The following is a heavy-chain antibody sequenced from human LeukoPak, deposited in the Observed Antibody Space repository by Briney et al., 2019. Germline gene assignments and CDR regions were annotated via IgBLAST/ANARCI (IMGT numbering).Heavy chain of an antibody. Sequence: GGSLRLSCAASGFTFSSYAMSWVRQAPGKGLEWVSAISGSGGSTYYADSVKGRFTISRDNSKNTLYLQMNSLRAEDTAVYYCAQDALYYGSGPYYFDYWGQGTLVTVSS. CDR2: ISGSGGST. D-gene: IGHD3-10*01. J-gene: IGHJ4*02. V-gene: IGHV3-23*01. CDR3: AQDALYYGSGPYYFDY. CDR1: GFTFSSYA.